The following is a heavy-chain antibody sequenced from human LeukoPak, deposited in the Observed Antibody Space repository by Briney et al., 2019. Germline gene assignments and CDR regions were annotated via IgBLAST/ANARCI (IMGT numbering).Heavy chain of an antibody. CDR2: ISSSGGIT. V-gene: IGHV3-23*01. J-gene: IGHJ4*02. Sequence: GGSLRLSCAASGFTFSSYAMSWVRQAPGKGLEWVSAISSSGGITYYADSVKGRFTISRDNSKNTVYLQMNSLRVEDTAVYYCAGSSGWYLAYWGQGTLVIGSS. CDR3: AGSSGWYLAY. CDR1: GFTFSSYA. D-gene: IGHD6-19*01.